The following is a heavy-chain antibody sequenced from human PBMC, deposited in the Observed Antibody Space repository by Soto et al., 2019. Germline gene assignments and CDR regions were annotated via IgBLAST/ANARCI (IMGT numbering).Heavy chain of an antibody. CDR1: GFTFDTYA. Sequence: VQLVESGGGVVQSGRSLRLSCAASGFTFDTYAMHWVRQAPSKGLEWVAVISYDGSNQFYAGSVKGRFTVSRDNSKNTLYLQVNSLRNDDTAVYYCTRGLLTDFFDYWGQGALVTVSS. J-gene: IGHJ4*02. CDR3: TRGLLTDFFDY. V-gene: IGHV3-30-3*01. CDR2: ISYDGSNQ.